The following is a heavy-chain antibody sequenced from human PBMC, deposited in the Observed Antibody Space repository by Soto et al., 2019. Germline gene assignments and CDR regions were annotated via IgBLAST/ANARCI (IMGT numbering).Heavy chain of an antibody. V-gene: IGHV3-30-3*01. D-gene: IGHD6-19*01. Sequence: GGSLRLSCAASGFSFSNYAMHWVRQAPGKGLEWVAVMRYDGSNKYYADSVKGRFTISRDNSKNTLYLQMNSLRAEDTAVYYCARASSGWTPEDNWFDPWGQGTLVTVSS. J-gene: IGHJ5*02. CDR1: GFSFSNYA. CDR3: ARASSGWTPEDNWFDP. CDR2: MRYDGSNK.